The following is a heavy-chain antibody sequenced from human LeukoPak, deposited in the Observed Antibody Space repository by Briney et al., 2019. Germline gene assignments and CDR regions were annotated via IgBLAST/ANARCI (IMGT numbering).Heavy chain of an antibody. CDR1: GFTFSSYG. D-gene: IGHD2-2*02. CDR3: ARGYGVPAAILDY. V-gene: IGHV3-33*01. Sequence: SGGSLRLSCAASGFTFSSYGMHWVRQAPGKGLEWVAVIWYDGSNKYYADSVKGRFTISRDNSKNTLYLQMNSLRAEDTAVYYCARGYGVPAAILDYWGQGTLVTVSP. CDR2: IWYDGSNK. J-gene: IGHJ4*02.